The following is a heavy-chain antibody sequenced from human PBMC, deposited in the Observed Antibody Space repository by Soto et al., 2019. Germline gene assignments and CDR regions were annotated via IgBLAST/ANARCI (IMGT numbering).Heavy chain of an antibody. J-gene: IGHJ5*02. CDR2: INPVNGNT. V-gene: IGHV1-3*01. CDR3: ARGIATGQLDP. CDR1: GYTLTTYT. Sequence: ASVKVSCKASGYTLTTYTMNWVRQAPGQRLEWMGWINPVNGNTKSSQKFQDRVIITRDTSASTAYMELRSLRSEDTAVYYCARGIATGQLDPWGQGTLVTVSS. D-gene: IGHD6-13*01.